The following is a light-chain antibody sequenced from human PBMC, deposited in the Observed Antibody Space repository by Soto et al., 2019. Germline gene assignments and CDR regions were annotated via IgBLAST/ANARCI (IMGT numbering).Light chain of an antibody. CDR1: QTIFRW. J-gene: IGKJ1*01. CDR3: QQYNSYPWT. V-gene: IGKV1-5*01. Sequence: DIQMTQSPSTLSASVGDRVTITCRASQTIFRWLAWYQQRPGKAPNLLISDASDLQSGVPSRFSGSGSGAEFTPTIGRLQPDDFATYYCQQYNSYPWTFGQGTKV. CDR2: DAS.